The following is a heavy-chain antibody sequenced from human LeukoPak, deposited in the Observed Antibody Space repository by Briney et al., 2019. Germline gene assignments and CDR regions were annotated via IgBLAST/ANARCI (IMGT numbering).Heavy chain of an antibody. J-gene: IGHJ4*02. V-gene: IGHV4-34*01. CDR2: INHSGST. CDR3: ARGVLVGATGHHFAY. Sequence: SETLPLTCAVYVGSFSSYYWSWIRQPPGKGLEWIGEINHSGSTNYNPSLKSRVTISVDTSKNQFSLKMSSVTAADTAVYYCARGVLVGATGHHFAYWGQGTLVTVSS. D-gene: IGHD2-8*02. CDR1: VGSFSSYY.